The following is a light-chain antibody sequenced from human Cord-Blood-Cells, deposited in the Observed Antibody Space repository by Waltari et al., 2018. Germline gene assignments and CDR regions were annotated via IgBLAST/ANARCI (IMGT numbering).Light chain of an antibody. CDR3: EQYDNLPPGYT. CDR1: HDISNY. V-gene: IGKV1-33*01. Sequence: DIQMTQSPSSLSASVGDRVTITCQASHDISNYLNWYQQKPGKAPKLLIYDASSWEKGVPSRVSGSGSGTDFTFSISSLQPEDIATYDCEQYDNLPPGYTFGQGTKLEIK. CDR2: DAS. J-gene: IGKJ2*01.